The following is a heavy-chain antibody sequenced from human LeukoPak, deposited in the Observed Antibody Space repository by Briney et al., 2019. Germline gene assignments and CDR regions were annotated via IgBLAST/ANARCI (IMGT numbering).Heavy chain of an antibody. CDR2: ISYDGTNK. J-gene: IGHJ6*02. D-gene: IGHD3-10*01. CDR3: AREGTMFYYGSGSFGMDV. CDR1: GFTFSDYA. Sequence: GGSLRLSCAASGFTFSDYAVHWVRLAPGKGLEWVAVISYDGTNKYYADPVKGRFTISRDNSKNTLYLQMNSLRAEDTAVYFCAREGTMFYYGSGSFGMDVWGQGTTVTVSS. V-gene: IGHV3-30*01.